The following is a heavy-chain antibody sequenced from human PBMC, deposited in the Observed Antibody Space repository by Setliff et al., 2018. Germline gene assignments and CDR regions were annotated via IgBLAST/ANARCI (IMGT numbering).Heavy chain of an antibody. D-gene: IGHD3-3*01. CDR1: GYTFTSYA. CDR3: ARGDFWVVGGAFDI. V-gene: IGHV7-4-1*02. Sequence: ASVKVSCKASGYTFTSYAMNWVRQAPGQGLEWMGWINTNTGNPTYAQGFTGRFVLSLDTSVSTAYLQISSLKAEDTAVYYCARGDFWVVGGAFDIWGQGTMVTVSS. CDR2: INTNTGNP. J-gene: IGHJ3*02.